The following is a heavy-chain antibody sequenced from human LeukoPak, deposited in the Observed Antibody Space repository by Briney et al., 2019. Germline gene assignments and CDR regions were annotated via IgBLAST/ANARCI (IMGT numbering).Heavy chain of an antibody. J-gene: IGHJ6*02. CDR1: GFTFSSYA. CDR3: ARDLGGSSWYWGDYYYGMDV. Sequence: GGSLRLSCAASGFTFSSYAMSWVSQAPGKGMEWVAFISYDGSNKYYADSVKGRFTISRDNSKNTLYLQMNSRRAEDTAVYYCARDLGGSSWYWGDYYYGMDVWGQGTTVTVSS. V-gene: IGHV3-30-3*01. D-gene: IGHD6-13*01. CDR2: ISYDGSNK.